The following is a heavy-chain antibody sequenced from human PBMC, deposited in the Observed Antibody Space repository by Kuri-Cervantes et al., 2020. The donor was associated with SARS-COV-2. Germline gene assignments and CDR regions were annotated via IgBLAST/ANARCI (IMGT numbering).Heavy chain of an antibody. CDR1: GFTFTGST. CDR3: SLDAFDY. Sequence: SVKVSCKTSGFTFTGSTIQWVRQARGQGLEWIGWIVVGSGDTSYAQEFQDKVTITRDMSTATAYMELRTLRSEDTAVYFCSLDAFDYWGQGTLVTVSS. CDR2: IVVGSGDT. V-gene: IGHV1-58*02. J-gene: IGHJ4*02. D-gene: IGHD2-8*01.